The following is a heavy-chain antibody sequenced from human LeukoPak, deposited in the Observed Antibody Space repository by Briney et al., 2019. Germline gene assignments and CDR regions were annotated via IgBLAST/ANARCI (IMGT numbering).Heavy chain of an antibody. CDR3: ARGADSSSWTFDY. D-gene: IGHD6-13*01. CDR1: GYTFTSYA. V-gene: IGHV1-3*01. Sequence: ASVKVSCKASGYTFTSYAMHWVRQAPGQRLEWKGWINAGNGNTKYSQKFQGRVTITRDTSASTAYMELSSLRSEDTAVYYCARGADSSSWTFDYWGQGTLVTVSS. J-gene: IGHJ4*02. CDR2: INAGNGNT.